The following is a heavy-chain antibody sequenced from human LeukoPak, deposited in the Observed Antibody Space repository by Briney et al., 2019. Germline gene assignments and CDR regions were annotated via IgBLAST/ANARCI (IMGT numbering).Heavy chain of an antibody. CDR1: GFSLRTYA. CDR2: IRGGGFSR. CDR3: AKHKGGGLGNDAFDM. D-gene: IGHD2-15*01. Sequence: GGSLRLSCVVSGFSLRTYAMSWVRQAPGKGLEWVTTIRGGGFSRYYADSVKGRVSISREDSKNTVSLEVDNLGVEDTAIYYCAKHKGGGLGNDAFDMWGPGTMLIVSS. J-gene: IGHJ3*02. V-gene: IGHV3-23*01.